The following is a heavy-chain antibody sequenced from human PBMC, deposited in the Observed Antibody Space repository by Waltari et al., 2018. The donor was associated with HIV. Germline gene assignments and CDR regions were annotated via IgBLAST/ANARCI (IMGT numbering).Heavy chain of an antibody. CDR1: GFKFGNYA. Sequence: QVPLVEPGGGVIQPGRYLSLSCTASGFKFGNYAMHWVRQVPGKGLEWVAVILYDGSEQYYAESVKGRFTISRDNAKNTLSLQMDSLRVDDTALYYCAKATGRRSGPFDSWGQGTLVTVSS. CDR2: ILYDGSEQ. J-gene: IGHJ4*02. CDR3: AKATGRRSGPFDS. D-gene: IGHD3-10*01. V-gene: IGHV3-30-3*01.